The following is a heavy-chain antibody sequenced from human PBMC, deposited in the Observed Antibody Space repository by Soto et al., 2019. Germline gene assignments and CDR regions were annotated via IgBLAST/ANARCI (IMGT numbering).Heavy chain of an antibody. CDR3: ASRDPGTSVDY. CDR1: GGSLTSNSYYW. Sequence: SETLSLTCTVSGGSLTSNSYYWWTWVRQPPGQGLEWIGEIYRTGSTNYNPSLKSQVTISLDKSENQFSLKVTSLTAADTAVYYCASRDPGTSVDYWGQGTLVTVSS. D-gene: IGHD1-7*01. J-gene: IGHJ4*02. V-gene: IGHV4-4*02. CDR2: IYRTGST.